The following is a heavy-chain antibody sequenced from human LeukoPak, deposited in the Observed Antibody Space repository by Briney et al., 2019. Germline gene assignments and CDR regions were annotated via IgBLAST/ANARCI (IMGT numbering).Heavy chain of an antibody. CDR2: SGTVGDT. J-gene: IGHJ3*02. D-gene: IGHD6-19*01. Sequence: GGSLRLSCAASGFTFSRYDMHWVRQITGKGLEWLSNSGTVGDTYYPDSVKGRFTTSRENAKNSVYLQMDSLRVGDTAVYYCARTKPWPNNDVFDMWGQGTLVIVSS. CDR1: GFTFSRYD. CDR3: ARTKPWPNNDVFDM. V-gene: IGHV3-13*01.